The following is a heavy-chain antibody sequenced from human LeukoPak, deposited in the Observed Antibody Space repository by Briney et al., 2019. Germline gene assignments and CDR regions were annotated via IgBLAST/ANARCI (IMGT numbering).Heavy chain of an antibody. Sequence: SQTLSLTCTVSGGSISSGGYYWSWIRQHPGKGLEWIGYIYYSGSTYYNPSLKSRVTISVDTSKNQFSLKLSSVTAADTAVYCCARERRGDGYNQYYYYMDVWGKGTTVTVSS. CDR1: GGSISSGGYY. D-gene: IGHD5-24*01. V-gene: IGHV4-31*03. CDR3: ARERRGDGYNQYYYYMDV. CDR2: IYYSGST. J-gene: IGHJ6*03.